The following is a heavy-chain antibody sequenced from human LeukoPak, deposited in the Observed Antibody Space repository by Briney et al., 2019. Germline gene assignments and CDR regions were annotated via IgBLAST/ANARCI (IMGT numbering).Heavy chain of an antibody. J-gene: IGHJ4*02. CDR3: ARGVVVPAAMVFYFDY. D-gene: IGHD2-2*01. V-gene: IGHV3-23*01. Sequence: PGGSLRLSCAASGFTFSNAWMSWVRQAPGKGLEWVSAISGSGGSTYYADSVKGRFTISRDNSKNTLYLQMNSLRAEDTAVYYCARGVVVPAAMVFYFDYWGQGTLVTVSS. CDR1: GFTFSNAW. CDR2: ISGSGGST.